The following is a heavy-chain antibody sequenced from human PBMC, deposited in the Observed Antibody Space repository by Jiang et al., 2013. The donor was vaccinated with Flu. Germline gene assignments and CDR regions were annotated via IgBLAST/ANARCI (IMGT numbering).Heavy chain of an antibody. CDR2: IYPGDSDT. D-gene: IGHD4-17*01. Sequence: GAEVKKPGESLKISCKGSGYSFTSYWIGWVRQMPGKGLEWMGIIYPGDSDTRYSPSFQGQVTISADKSISTAYLQWSSLKASDTAMYYCARHDGASPVTTSRGAFDIWGQGTMVTVSS. CDR1: GYSFTSYW. CDR3: ARHDGASPVTTSRGAFDI. V-gene: IGHV5-51*01. J-gene: IGHJ3*02.